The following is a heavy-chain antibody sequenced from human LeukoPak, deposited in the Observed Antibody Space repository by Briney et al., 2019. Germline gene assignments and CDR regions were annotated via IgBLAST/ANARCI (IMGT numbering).Heavy chain of an antibody. D-gene: IGHD4-23*01. CDR3: TRESGNSVFGVSLS. Sequence: GGSLRLSCAASGFTFSNYALHWVRQAPGKGLEWVAVISYDDTNKYYADSVKGRFTISRDNSKNTLYLQMNSLRAEDTAVYYCTRESGNSVFGVSLSWGQGTLVTVSS. J-gene: IGHJ5*02. CDR2: ISYDDTNK. V-gene: IGHV3-30*04. CDR1: GFTFSNYA.